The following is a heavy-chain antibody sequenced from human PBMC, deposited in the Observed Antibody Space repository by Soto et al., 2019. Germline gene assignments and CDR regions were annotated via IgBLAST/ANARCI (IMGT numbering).Heavy chain of an antibody. CDR3: ARRAKTATTNWGAFDI. J-gene: IGHJ3*02. CDR2: ISYSADKT. CDR1: GFTFSTYV. Sequence: EVQLLESGGGLVQPGGSLRLSCAASGFTFSTYVMNWVRQAPGKGLEWVSTISYSADKTFYADSVKGRFTISRDNSRDTLFLQVNSLRADDAALYYCARRAKTATTNWGAFDIWGQGTMVTVSS. V-gene: IGHV3-23*01. D-gene: IGHD1-7*01.